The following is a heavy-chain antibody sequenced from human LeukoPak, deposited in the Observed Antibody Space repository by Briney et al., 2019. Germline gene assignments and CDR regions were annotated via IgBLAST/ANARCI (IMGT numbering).Heavy chain of an antibody. CDR1: GVPFSSYY. CDR3: ARDRSGGDSFYYYYMDV. D-gene: IGHD3-10*01. Sequence: SVPLSLTCTVSGVPFSSYYGSWIRQPAGKGLEWIGHIYTSGSTNYNPSLKSRGTRSVDTSKNQFSLKLSSVTAADTAVYYCARDRSGGDSFYYYYMDVWGKGTTVTISS. J-gene: IGHJ6*03. CDR2: IYTSGST. V-gene: IGHV4-4*07.